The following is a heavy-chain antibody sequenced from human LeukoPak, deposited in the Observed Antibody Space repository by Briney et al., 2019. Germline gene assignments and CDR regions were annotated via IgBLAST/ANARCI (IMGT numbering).Heavy chain of an antibody. D-gene: IGHD3-16*01. J-gene: IGHJ4*02. CDR1: GASISSSY. CDR3: ARGGGDFDYVWGTYAPLDY. V-gene: IGHV4-59*01. Sequence: PSETLSLTCTVSGASISSSYWSWIRQPPGKGLEWIGYINYIGSTDYNPSLKSRVTISVDTSKNQFSLKLNSVTAADTAVYYCARGGGDFDYVWGTYAPLDYWGQGTLVTVSS. CDR2: INYIGST.